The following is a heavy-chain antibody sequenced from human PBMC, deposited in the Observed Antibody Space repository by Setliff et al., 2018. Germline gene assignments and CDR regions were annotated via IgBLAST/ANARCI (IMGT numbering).Heavy chain of an antibody. CDR3: ARAVDSSGYFPYWYFDL. Sequence: SETLSLTCTVSGGSIGSSFWNWIRQSPGKGLEWIGYKSNRGDTNSNPSLRSRLTMSVDTSKCQFSLNLTSVTAADTAVYFCARAVDSSGYFPYWYFDLWGRGALVTVSS. V-gene: IGHV4-59*01. CDR1: GGSIGSSF. CDR2: KSNRGDT. J-gene: IGHJ2*01. D-gene: IGHD3-22*01.